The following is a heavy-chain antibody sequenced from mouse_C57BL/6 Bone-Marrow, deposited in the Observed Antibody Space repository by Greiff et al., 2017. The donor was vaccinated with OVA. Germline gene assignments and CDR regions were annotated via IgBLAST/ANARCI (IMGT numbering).Heavy chain of an antibody. CDR3: ARPYGYDGGYYAMDY. J-gene: IGHJ4*01. CDR2: INPSNGGT. D-gene: IGHD2-2*01. CDR1: GYTFTSYW. V-gene: IGHV1-53*01. Sequence: VQLQQPGTELVKPGASVKLSCKASGYTFTSYWMHWVKQRPGQGLEWIGNINPSNGGTNYNEKFKSKATLTVDKSSSTAYMQLSILTSEDSAVYYCARPYGYDGGYYAMDYWGQGTSVTVSS.